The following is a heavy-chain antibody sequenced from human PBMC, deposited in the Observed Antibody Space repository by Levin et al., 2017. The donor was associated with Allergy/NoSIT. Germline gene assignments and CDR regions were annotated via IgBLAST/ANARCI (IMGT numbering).Heavy chain of an antibody. Sequence: SCAASGFRFNTFALHWVRQAPGKGLQWVAAISYDGNQAHYADSVKGRFIISRDNLKNTLYLQMDNLRADDSAVYFCARDFGDQVMYYLDYWGQGSLVIVAS. CDR2: ISYDGNQA. D-gene: IGHD3-10*01. J-gene: IGHJ4*02. CDR3: ARDFGDQVMYYLDY. CDR1: GFRFNTFA. V-gene: IGHV3-30*04.